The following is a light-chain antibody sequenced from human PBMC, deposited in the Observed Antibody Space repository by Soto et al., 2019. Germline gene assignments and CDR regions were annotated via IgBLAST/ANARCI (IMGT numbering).Light chain of an antibody. CDR1: QSVGNS. Sequence: EIVLTQSPATLSLSPGERATLSCRASQSVGNSLGWYQQKVGQAPRLLISDASNRATGIPARYSGSGSGTDFTLTISSLEPEESAIYYCQQRSNWPPITFGQGTRLEIK. J-gene: IGKJ5*01. CDR3: QQRSNWPPIT. CDR2: DAS. V-gene: IGKV3-11*01.